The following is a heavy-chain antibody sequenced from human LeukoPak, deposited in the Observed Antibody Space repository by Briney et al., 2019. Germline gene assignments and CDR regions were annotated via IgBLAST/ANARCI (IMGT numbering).Heavy chain of an antibody. Sequence: GGSLRLSCAASGFTFSSYWMHWVRHAPGKGLVWVSHVNSEGSSTSYADSVKGRFTISRDNTKNTMHLQMNSLTAEDTAVYYCATNVFYDNSGNYRDYWGQGTLVTVSS. D-gene: IGHD3-22*01. V-gene: IGHV3-74*01. CDR2: VNSEGSST. CDR3: ATNVFYDNSGNYRDY. J-gene: IGHJ4*02. CDR1: GFTFSSYW.